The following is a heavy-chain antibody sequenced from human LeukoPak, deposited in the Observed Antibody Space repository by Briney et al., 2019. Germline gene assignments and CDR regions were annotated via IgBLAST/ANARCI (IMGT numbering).Heavy chain of an antibody. CDR3: ARPMDTAFLYPGY. J-gene: IGHJ4*02. Sequence: GESLKISCKGSGYSFTSYWIGWVRQMPGKGLEWMGIIYPGDSDTRYSPSFQGQVTISADKSISTAYLQWSSLKASDTAMYYCARPMDTAFLYPGYWGQGTLVTVSP. D-gene: IGHD5-18*01. CDR2: IYPGDSDT. V-gene: IGHV5-51*01. CDR1: GYSFTSYW.